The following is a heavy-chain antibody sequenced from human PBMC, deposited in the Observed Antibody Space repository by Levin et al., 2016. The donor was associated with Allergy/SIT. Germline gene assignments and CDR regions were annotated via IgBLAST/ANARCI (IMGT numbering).Heavy chain of an antibody. V-gene: IGHV4-4*02. CDR1: GGSISSSNW. D-gene: IGHD2-2*01. CDR2: IYHSGST. Sequence: SETLSLTCAVSGGSISSSNWWSWVRQPPGKGLEWIGEIYHSGSTNYNPSLKSRVTICVDKSKNQFSLKLSSVTAADTAVYYCARCTVPDVLGAFDYWGQGTLVTVSS. J-gene: IGHJ4*02. CDR3: ARCTVPDVLGAFDY.